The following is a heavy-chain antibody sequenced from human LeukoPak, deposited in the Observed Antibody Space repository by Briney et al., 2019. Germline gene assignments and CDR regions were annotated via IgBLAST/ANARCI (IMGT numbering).Heavy chain of an antibody. CDR3: ARNSMVRGAPKYYFDY. D-gene: IGHD3-10*01. J-gene: IGHJ4*02. V-gene: IGHV4-34*01. CDR2: INHSGST. Sequence: SETLSLTCAVYGGSFSGYYWSWVRQPPGKGLEWIGEINHSGSTKYNAALKSRVTISVDTSKNQFSLKLSSVTAADTAVYYCARNSMVRGAPKYYFDYWGQGTLVTVSS. CDR1: GGSFSGYY.